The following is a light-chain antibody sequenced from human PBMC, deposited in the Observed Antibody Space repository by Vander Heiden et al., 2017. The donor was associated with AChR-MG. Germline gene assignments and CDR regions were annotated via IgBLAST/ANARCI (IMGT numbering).Light chain of an antibody. CDR3: QQYGYSRH. J-gene: IGKJ2*01. Sequence: EIVLTQSPGTLSLSPGERATLSCRASQSVSSSYLAWYQQKPGQAPRLLIYGASARATGIPDRFSGSGSGTDFTLIISRLEPEDFAVYYCQQYGYSRHFGQGTKLEIK. CDR1: QSVSSSY. V-gene: IGKV3-20*01. CDR2: GAS.